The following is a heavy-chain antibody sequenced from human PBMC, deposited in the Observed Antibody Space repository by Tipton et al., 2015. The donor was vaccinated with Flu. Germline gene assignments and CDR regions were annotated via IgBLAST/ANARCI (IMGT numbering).Heavy chain of an antibody. CDR1: GFTFSSHW. J-gene: IGHJ4*02. D-gene: IGHD5-12*01. Sequence: LRLSCAASGFTFSSHWMHWVRQVPGKGLEWIGEINHTGSTNYNPSLKSRVIISVDTSKNQFSLKVTSLTAADTAVYYCARGSGYANTYLDSWGRGTLVTVSS. CDR3: ARGSGYANTYLDS. V-gene: IGHV4-34*01. CDR2: INHTGST.